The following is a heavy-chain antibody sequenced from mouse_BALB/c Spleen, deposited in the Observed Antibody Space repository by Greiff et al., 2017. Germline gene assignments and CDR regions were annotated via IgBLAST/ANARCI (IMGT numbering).Heavy chain of an antibody. V-gene: IGHV5-6-5*01. Sequence: EVKLVESGGGLVKPGGSLKLSCAASGFTFSSYAMSWVRQTPEKRLEWVASISSGGSTYYPDSVKGRFTISRDNARNILYLQMSSLRSEDTAMYYCERGRTRGSSSFDYWGQGTTLTVSS. D-gene: IGHD1-1*01. CDR2: ISSGGST. CDR1: GFTFSSYA. CDR3: ERGRTRGSSSFDY. J-gene: IGHJ2*01.